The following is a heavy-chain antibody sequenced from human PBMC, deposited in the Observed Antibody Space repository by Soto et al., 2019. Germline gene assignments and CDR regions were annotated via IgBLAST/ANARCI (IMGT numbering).Heavy chain of an antibody. CDR1: GGTFSSYA. J-gene: IGHJ4*02. Sequence: QVQLVQSGAEVKKPGSSVKVSCKASGGTFSSYAISWVRQAPGQGLEWMGGIIPIFGTTNYAQKFQGRVTITADESTSTAYMELSSLRSEDTAVYYCARTLYNWKTRYYFDYWGQGTLVTVSS. CDR3: ARTLYNWKTRYYFDY. CDR2: IIPIFGTT. V-gene: IGHV1-69*12. D-gene: IGHD1-20*01.